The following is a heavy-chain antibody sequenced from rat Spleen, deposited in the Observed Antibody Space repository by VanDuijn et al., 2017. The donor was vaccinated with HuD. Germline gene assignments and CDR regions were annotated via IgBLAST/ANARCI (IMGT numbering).Heavy chain of an antibody. CDR3: TTMSNWFVY. V-gene: IGHV5-20*01. J-gene: IGHJ3*01. Sequence: EVQLVESGGGLVQPGRSMKLSCAASGFTFSKDDMAWVRQAPTKGLEWVASIGHDGSPTYYRDSVKGRFTISRNNAKSILYLQMDSLRSEDTATYYYTTMSNWFVYWGQGTLVTVSS. CDR2: IGHDGSPT. CDR1: GFTFSKDD.